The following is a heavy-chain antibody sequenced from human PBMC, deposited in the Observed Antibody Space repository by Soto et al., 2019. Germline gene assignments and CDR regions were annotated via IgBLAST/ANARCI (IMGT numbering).Heavy chain of an antibody. D-gene: IGHD1-26*01. Sequence: SETLSLTCTVSGGSISSYYWSWIRQPPGKGLEWIGYIYYSGSTNYNPSLKSRVTISVDTSKNQFSLKLSSVTAADTAVYYCAREVTGSPDASSFDYWGQGTLVTVSS. CDR1: GGSISSYY. J-gene: IGHJ4*02. CDR3: AREVTGSPDASSFDY. CDR2: IYYSGST. V-gene: IGHV4-59*01.